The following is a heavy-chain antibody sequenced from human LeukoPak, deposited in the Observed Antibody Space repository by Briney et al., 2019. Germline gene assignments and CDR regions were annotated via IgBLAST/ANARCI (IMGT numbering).Heavy chain of an antibody. Sequence: GESLKISCKGSGYTFTNYWITWVRQMPGKGLEWMAKIDPSDSYTKYSPSFQGHVTTSADKSISTAYLQWSSLKASDTAIYYCATRRIGQQPDYFQNWGQGTLVTVSS. D-gene: IGHD6-13*01. CDR1: GYTFTNYW. CDR3: ATRRIGQQPDYFQN. V-gene: IGHV5-10-1*01. CDR2: IDPSDSYT. J-gene: IGHJ4*02.